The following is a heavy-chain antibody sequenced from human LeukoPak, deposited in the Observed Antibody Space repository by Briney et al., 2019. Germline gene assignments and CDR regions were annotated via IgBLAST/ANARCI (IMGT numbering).Heavy chain of an antibody. CDR1: GGTFSSYA. CDR3: ASSSGGSWARRPIDY. Sequence: ASVKVSCKASGGTFSSYAISWVRQAPGQGLEWMGGIIPIFGTANYAQKFQGRVTITTDESTSTAYMELSSLRSEDTAVYYCASSSGGSWARRPIDYWGQGTLVTVSS. D-gene: IGHD2-15*01. V-gene: IGHV1-69*05. CDR2: IIPIFGTA. J-gene: IGHJ4*02.